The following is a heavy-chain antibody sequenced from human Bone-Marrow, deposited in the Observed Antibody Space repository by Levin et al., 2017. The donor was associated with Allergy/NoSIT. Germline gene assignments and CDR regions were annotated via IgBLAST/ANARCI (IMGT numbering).Heavy chain of an antibody. D-gene: IGHD3-10*01. J-gene: IGHJ5*02. CDR3: ARACSMVRDPTWFDP. CDR2: IKYSGST. CDR1: GGSVSGYY. Sequence: SETLSLTCAVYGGSVSGYYWSWIRQSPEKGLEWIGEIKYSGSTNYNPSLKSRVTISVDTSKNQFSLKLSSVTAADTAVYYCARACSMVRDPTWFDPWGQGALVTVSS. V-gene: IGHV4-34*01.